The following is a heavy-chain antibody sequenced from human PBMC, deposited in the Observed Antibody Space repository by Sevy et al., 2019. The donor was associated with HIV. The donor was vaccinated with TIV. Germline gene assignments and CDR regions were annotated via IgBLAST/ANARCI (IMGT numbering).Heavy chain of an antibody. CDR2: IRSKAYGGTT. V-gene: IGHV3-49*03. CDR1: GFTFGDYA. J-gene: IGHJ4*02. D-gene: IGHD3-10*01. Sequence: GGSLRLSSTASGFTFGDYAMSWFRQAPGKGLEWVGFIRSKAYGGTTEYAASVKGRFTISRDDSKSIAYLQMNSLKTEDTAVYYCTRSKVRGVIKRGYYFDYWGQGTLVTVSS. CDR3: TRSKVRGVIKRGYYFDY.